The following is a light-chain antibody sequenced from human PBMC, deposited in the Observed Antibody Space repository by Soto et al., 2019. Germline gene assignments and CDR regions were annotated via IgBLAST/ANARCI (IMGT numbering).Light chain of an antibody. CDR1: QSVSSN. J-gene: IGKJ1*01. Sequence: EIVMTQSPTPLSVSPGERATLSCRASQSVSSNLVWYQQRPGQAPRLLIYAASTRATGIPARFSGSGSGTEFTLTISSLQSEDFAVYYCQHYNNWPRTFGQGTKVEIK. V-gene: IGKV3-15*01. CDR3: QHYNNWPRT. CDR2: AAS.